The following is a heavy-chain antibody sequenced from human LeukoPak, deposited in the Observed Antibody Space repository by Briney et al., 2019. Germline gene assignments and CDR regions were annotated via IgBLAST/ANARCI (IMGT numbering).Heavy chain of an antibody. CDR2: IKQDGSEK. V-gene: IGHV3-7*01. CDR1: GFTFSSYW. CDR3: AKDQGGEQQPALDY. Sequence: GGSLRLSCAASGFTFSSYWMSWVRQAPGKGLEWVANIKQDGSEKYYVDSVKGRFTISRDNAKNSLYLQMNSLRAEDTAVYYCAKDQGGEQQPALDYWGQGTLVTVSS. J-gene: IGHJ4*02. D-gene: IGHD6-13*01.